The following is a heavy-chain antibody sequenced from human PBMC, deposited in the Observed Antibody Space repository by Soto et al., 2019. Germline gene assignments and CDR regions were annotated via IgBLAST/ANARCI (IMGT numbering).Heavy chain of an antibody. Sequence: SETLSLTCTVSGGSISSYYWSWIRQPPGKGLEWIGYIYYSGSTNYNPSLKSRVTISVDTSKNQFSLKLSSVTAADTAVYYCARDMVRGKGSYYYGMDVWGQGTTVTVSS. D-gene: IGHD3-10*01. V-gene: IGHV4-59*01. CDR1: GGSISSYY. J-gene: IGHJ6*02. CDR3: ARDMVRGKGSYYYGMDV. CDR2: IYYSGST.